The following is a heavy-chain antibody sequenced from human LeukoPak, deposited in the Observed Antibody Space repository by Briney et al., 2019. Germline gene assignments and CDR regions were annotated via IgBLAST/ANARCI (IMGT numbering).Heavy chain of an antibody. Sequence: PSETLSLTCSVSGGSISSYYWNWIRQTPGKGLQWIGYTHYSGSTNYNPSPKSRVSTSVDTSKNQFSLKLSSVTAADTASYYCARGNAYNWRFDFWGQGTLVTVSS. J-gene: IGHJ4*02. CDR2: THYSGST. CDR3: ARGNAYNWRFDF. V-gene: IGHV4-59*01. CDR1: GGSISSYY. D-gene: IGHD1-1*01.